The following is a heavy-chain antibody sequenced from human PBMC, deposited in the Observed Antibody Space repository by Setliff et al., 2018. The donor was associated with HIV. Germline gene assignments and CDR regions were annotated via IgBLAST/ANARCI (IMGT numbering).Heavy chain of an antibody. J-gene: IGHJ4*02. Sequence: ETLSLTCAVYGGSLSGYYWSGDRQPPGKGLEWVGRIKSKTDGGTTDYAAPVKGRFTISRDDSKNTLYLQMNSLKTEDTAVYYCTTVPPPLYDQNYWGQGTMVTVSS. D-gene: IGHD3-22*01. CDR2: IKSKTDGGTT. V-gene: IGHV3-15*01. CDR3: TTVPPPLYDQNY. CDR1: GGSLSGYY.